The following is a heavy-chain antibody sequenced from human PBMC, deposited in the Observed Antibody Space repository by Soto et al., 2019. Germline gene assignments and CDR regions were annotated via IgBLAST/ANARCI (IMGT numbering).Heavy chain of an antibody. CDR3: ARGSSLLRFLEWLLGPAP. J-gene: IGHJ5*02. CDR1: GGSISSYY. Sequence: PSETLSLTCTVSGGSISSYYWSWIRQPPGKGLEWIGYIYYSGSTNYNPSLKSRVTISVDTSKNQFSLKLSSVTAADTAVYYCARGSSLLRFLEWLLGPAPWGQGTLVTVSS. V-gene: IGHV4-59*01. D-gene: IGHD3-3*01. CDR2: IYYSGST.